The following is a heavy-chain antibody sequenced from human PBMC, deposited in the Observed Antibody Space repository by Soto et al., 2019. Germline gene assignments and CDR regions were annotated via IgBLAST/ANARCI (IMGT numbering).Heavy chain of an antibody. V-gene: IGHV3-30*14. Sequence: QVQLVESGGGVVQPGRSLRLSCAASGFTFSTYAMHWVRQAPGKGLEWVAVISYDGTKKYYADSVKGRLTISRDNSKNTLNLQMNSLRDEDTAVYYCARADSVDYDPNDYYYYGMDVWGRGTTVTVSS. D-gene: IGHD4-17*01. CDR3: ARADSVDYDPNDYYYYGMDV. CDR1: GFTFSTYA. J-gene: IGHJ6*02. CDR2: ISYDGTKK.